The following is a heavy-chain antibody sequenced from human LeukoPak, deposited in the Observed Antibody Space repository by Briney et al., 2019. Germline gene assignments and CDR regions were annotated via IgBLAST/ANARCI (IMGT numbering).Heavy chain of an antibody. Sequence: HPGGSLRLSCSASGFTLSSYAMHWVRQAPGEGLEYVLAISSNGGSTYYADSVKGRFTISRDNSKNTLDLQMRSLRTEDTAVYYCVKDFYGSGLYYYGMDVWGQGTTVTVSS. D-gene: IGHD3-10*01. V-gene: IGHV3-64D*06. CDR1: GFTLSSYA. J-gene: IGHJ6*02. CDR3: VKDFYGSGLYYYGMDV. CDR2: ISSNGGST.